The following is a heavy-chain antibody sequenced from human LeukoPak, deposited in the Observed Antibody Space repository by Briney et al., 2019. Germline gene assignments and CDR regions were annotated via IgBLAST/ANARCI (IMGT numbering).Heavy chain of an antibody. CDR3: ARPKYSSGWYEGYFDY. D-gene: IGHD6-19*01. V-gene: IGHV4-4*02. J-gene: IGHJ4*02. CDR1: GGSISSSNW. CDR2: IYHSGST. Sequence: SETLSLTCAVSGGSISSSNWWSWVRQPPGKGLEWIGEIYHSGSTNYNPSLKSRVTISVDKSKNQFSLKLSSVTAADTAVYYCARPKYSSGWYEGYFDYWGQGTLVTVSS.